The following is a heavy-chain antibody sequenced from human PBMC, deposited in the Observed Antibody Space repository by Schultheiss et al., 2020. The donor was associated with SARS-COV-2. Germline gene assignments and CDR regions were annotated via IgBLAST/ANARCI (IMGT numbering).Heavy chain of an antibody. CDR2: VFYTGST. D-gene: IGHD2-2*01. CDR3: ARVGYCSSTSCSNAFDI. V-gene: IGHV4-59*08. CDR1: GGSISNYY. Sequence: SETLSLTCTVSGGSISNYYWTWIRQPPGKGLEWIGYVFYTGSTNYNPSPKSRVTISVDTSKNQFSLKLSSVTAADTAVYYCARVGYCSSTSCSNAFDIWGQGTMVTVSS. J-gene: IGHJ3*02.